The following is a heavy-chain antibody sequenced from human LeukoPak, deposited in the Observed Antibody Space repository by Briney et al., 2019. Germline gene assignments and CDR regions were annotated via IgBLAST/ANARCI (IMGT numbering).Heavy chain of an antibody. V-gene: IGHV3-23*01. CDR1: GFTFSSYA. Sequence: QPGGSLRLSCAASGFTFSSYAMSWVRQAPGKGLEWVSAISGSGGSTYYADSVKGRFTISRDNSKNTLYLQMNSLRAVDTAVYYCAKDFVGFDNYDSSGYLFLPDYWGQGTLVTVST. CDR2: ISGSGGST. D-gene: IGHD3-22*01. CDR3: AKDFVGFDNYDSSGYLFLPDY. J-gene: IGHJ4*02.